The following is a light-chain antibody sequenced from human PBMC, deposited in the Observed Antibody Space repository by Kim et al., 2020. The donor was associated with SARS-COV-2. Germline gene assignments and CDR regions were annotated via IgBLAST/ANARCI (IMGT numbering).Light chain of an antibody. CDR3: QQYNDWRT. V-gene: IGKV3-15*01. CDR1: QSVSSN. CDR2: GAS. Sequence: EIVMTQSPATLSVSPGERATLSCRASQSVSSNLAWYQQKPGQAPSLLIYGASTRATGIPARFSGSGSGTEFTLTISSLQSGDFGIYFCQQYNDWRTFGQGTKVDIK. J-gene: IGKJ1*01.